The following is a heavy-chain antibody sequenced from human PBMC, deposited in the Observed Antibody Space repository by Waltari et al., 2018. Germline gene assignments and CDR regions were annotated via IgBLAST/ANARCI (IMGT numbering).Heavy chain of an antibody. Sequence: QVQLVQSGAEVKKPGASVKVSCKASGYTFTGYYMHWVRQAPGQGLEWMGRINPNSGGTNYAQKFQGRVTMTRDTSNSTAYMELSRLRSDDTAVYYCARVYSSSWYVDDYWGQGTLVTVSS. CDR2: INPNSGGT. CDR1: GYTFTGYY. J-gene: IGHJ4*02. CDR3: ARVYSSSWYVDDY. V-gene: IGHV1-2*06. D-gene: IGHD6-13*01.